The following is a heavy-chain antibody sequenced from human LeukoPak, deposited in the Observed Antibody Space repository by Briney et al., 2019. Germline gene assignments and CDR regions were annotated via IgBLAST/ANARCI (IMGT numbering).Heavy chain of an antibody. Sequence: PSETLSLTCTVSGGSIGSSTYYWGWVRQPPGKGLEWIGSIYYSGSTYYNPSLKSRVTISVDTSNNQFSLKLSSVTAADTAVYYCARGYHDFSGYWLSYFDYWGQGTLVTVSS. V-gene: IGHV4-39*01. CDR3: ARGYHDFSGYWLSYFDY. CDR2: IYYSGST. J-gene: IGHJ4*02. D-gene: IGHD3-22*01. CDR1: GGSIGSSTYY.